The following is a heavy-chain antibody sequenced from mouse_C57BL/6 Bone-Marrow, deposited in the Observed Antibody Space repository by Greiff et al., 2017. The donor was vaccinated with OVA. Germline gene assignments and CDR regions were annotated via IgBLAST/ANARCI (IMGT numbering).Heavy chain of an antibody. Sequence: QVQLQQPGAELVKPGASVKMSCKASGYTFTSYWITWVKQRPGQGLEWIGDIYPGSGSTNYNEKFKSKATLTVDTSSSTAYMQLSSLTSEDSAVYDCARGDYSNSYYYAMDYWGQGTSVTVSS. CDR1: GYTFTSYW. V-gene: IGHV1-55*01. CDR2: IYPGSGST. CDR3: ARGDYSNSYYYAMDY. J-gene: IGHJ4*01. D-gene: IGHD2-5*01.